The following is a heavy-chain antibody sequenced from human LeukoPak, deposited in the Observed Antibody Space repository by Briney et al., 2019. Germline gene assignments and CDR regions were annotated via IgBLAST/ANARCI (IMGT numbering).Heavy chain of an antibody. CDR3: ARVRLYSGYDYLDY. V-gene: IGHV4-38-2*02. J-gene: IGHJ4*02. Sequence: PSETLSLTCTVSGYSISTGYYWGWIRQPPGKGLEWIGSIYHSGSTYYNPSLKSRVTISVDTSKNQFSLKLSSVIAADTAVYYCARVRLYSGYDYLDYWGQGTLVTVSS. D-gene: IGHD5-12*01. CDR1: GYSISTGYY. CDR2: IYHSGST.